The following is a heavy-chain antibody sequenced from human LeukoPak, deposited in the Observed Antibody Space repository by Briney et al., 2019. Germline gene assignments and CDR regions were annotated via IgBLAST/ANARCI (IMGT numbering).Heavy chain of an antibody. J-gene: IGHJ4*02. CDR2: ISYFVSA. D-gene: IGHD3-3*02. CDR3: ATHDEGSFFES. CDR1: GGSVRTTRYY. V-gene: IGHV4-39*01. Sequence: SETLSLTCTVSGGSVRTTRYYWAWIRQSPGKGREWIGSISYFVSAYYRPSLQSRATISMDSSKTQISLTLSSVTATDTALYYCATHDEGSFFESWGQGALVTVS.